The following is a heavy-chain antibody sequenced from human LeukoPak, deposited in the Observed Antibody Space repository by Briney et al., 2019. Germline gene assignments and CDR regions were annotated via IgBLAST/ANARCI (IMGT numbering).Heavy chain of an antibody. CDR1: GFSFSSYS. CDR2: ISSSSTI. V-gene: IGHV3-48*01. D-gene: IGHD3-3*01. CDR3: ARDTRLNAFDI. Sequence: PGGSLRLSCAASGFSFSSYSMNWVLQAPGKGLEWVSYISSSSTIYYADSVKGRFTISRDNAKNSLYLQMNSLRAEDTAVYYCARDTRLNAFDIWGQGTMVTVSS. J-gene: IGHJ3*02.